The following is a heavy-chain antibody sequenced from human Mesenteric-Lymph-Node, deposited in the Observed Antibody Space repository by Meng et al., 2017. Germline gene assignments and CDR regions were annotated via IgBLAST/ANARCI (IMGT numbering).Heavy chain of an antibody. CDR1: GDSITSGDYS. D-gene: IGHD4-17*01. CDR2: INHSGST. J-gene: IGHJ4*02. V-gene: IGHV4-30-2*01. Sequence: RESGSGLVRPSRTLSLTCAVSGDSITSGDYSWTWIRQPPGKGLEWIGEINHSGSTNYNPSLKSRVTISVDTSKNQFSLKLSSVTAADTAVYYCARGRGYGDYGSLYWGQGTLVTVSS. CDR3: ARGRGYGDYGSLY.